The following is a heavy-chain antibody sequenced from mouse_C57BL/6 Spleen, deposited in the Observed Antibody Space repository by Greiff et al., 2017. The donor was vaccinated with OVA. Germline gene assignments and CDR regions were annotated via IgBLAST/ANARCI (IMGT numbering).Heavy chain of an antibody. Sequence: VQLQQPGAELVRPGTSVKLSCKASGYTFTSYWMHWVKQRPGQGLEWIGVIDPSDSYTNYNQKFKGKATLTVDTSSSTAYMQLSSLTSEDSAVYYCARGDYGSPYWGQGTLVTVSA. V-gene: IGHV1-59*01. CDR3: ARGDYGSPY. CDR1: GYTFTSYW. D-gene: IGHD1-1*01. CDR2: IDPSDSYT. J-gene: IGHJ3*01.